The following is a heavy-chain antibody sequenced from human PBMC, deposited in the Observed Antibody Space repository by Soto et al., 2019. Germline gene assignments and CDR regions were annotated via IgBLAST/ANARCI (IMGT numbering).Heavy chain of an antibody. J-gene: IGHJ4*02. D-gene: IGHD3-10*02. CDR1: GFSVSSNY. V-gene: IGHV3-53*02. CDR3: ARDVRGVIMGY. CDR2: VYSGGST. Sequence: EVQLVETGGGLIQPGGSLRLSCAASGFSVSSNYMSWVRQAPGKGREWVSVVYSGGSTYYADSVKGRFTISRDNSKNTLYLQMNSLRAEDTAVYYCARDVRGVIMGYWGQGTLVTVSS.